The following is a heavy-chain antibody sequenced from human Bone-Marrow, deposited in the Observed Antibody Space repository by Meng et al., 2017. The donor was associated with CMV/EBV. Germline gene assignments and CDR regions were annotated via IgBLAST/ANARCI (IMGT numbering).Heavy chain of an antibody. CDR3: ARDQYSSGWYGDFDY. D-gene: IGHD6-19*01. J-gene: IGHJ4*02. Sequence: GGSLRLSCAASGFTFSSYGMHWVRQAPGKGLEWVAVIWYDGSNKYYADSVKGRFTISRDNSKNTLYLQMNSLRAEDTAVYYCARDQYSSGWYGDFDYWGQGTLVTVSS. CDR2: IWYDGSNK. V-gene: IGHV3-33*01. CDR1: GFTFSSYG.